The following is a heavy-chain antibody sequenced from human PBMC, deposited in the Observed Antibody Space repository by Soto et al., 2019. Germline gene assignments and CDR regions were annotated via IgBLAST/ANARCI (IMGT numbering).Heavy chain of an antibody. CDR2: IHYTGRT. V-gene: IGHV4-39*01. Sequence: QLQLQESGPGLVRPSETLSLTCAVSGGSISSNTFYWTWIRQPPGEGLEWIGAIHYTGRTYYRPSLKSRITVSVDTTKNQFSLRLSSVTATDTAVYYCARRGGGSTSYYFDYWGQGALVTVSS. CDR1: GGSISSNTFY. D-gene: IGHD2-15*01. J-gene: IGHJ4*02. CDR3: ARRGGGSTSYYFDY.